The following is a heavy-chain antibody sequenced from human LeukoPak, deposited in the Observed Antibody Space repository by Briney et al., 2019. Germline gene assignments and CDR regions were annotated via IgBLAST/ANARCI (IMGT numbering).Heavy chain of an antibody. Sequence: SVKVSCKASGYTFTGYYIHWVRQAPGQGLEWMGGIIPIFGTANYAQKFQGRVTITTDKSTSTAYMELSSLRSEDTAVYYCATRWPVEMATRGNAFDIWGQGTMVTVSS. CDR3: ATRWPVEMATRGNAFDI. V-gene: IGHV1-69*05. CDR1: GYTFTGYY. CDR2: IIPIFGTA. J-gene: IGHJ3*02. D-gene: IGHD5-24*01.